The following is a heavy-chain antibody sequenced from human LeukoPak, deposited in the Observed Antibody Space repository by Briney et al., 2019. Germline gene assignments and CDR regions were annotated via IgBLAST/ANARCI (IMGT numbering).Heavy chain of an antibody. CDR2: ICGSGGST. CDR3: AKVYDFWSGYDFDY. Sequence: PGGSLRLSCAASGFTFSSYAMSWVRQAPGKGLEWVSAICGSGGSTYYADSVKGRLTISRDNSKNTLYLQMNSLRAEDTAVYYCAKVYDFWSGYDFDYWGQGTLVTVSS. J-gene: IGHJ4*02. D-gene: IGHD3-3*01. CDR1: GFTFSSYA. V-gene: IGHV3-23*01.